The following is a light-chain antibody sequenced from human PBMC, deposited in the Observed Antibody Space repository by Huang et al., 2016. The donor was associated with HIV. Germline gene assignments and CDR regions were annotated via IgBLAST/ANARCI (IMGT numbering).Light chain of an antibody. CDR1: QSVGSN. V-gene: IGKV3-15*01. J-gene: IGKJ4*01. CDR2: GAS. CDR3: QQYYDWPPELT. Sequence: EIVMTQSPATLSVSPGDRATLSCRASQSVGSNLAWYQQKPGQAPRLLLYGASTRAPDVPARFSGSGSWTDFTLTISSLQSEDFAVYFCQQYYDWPPELTFGGGTKVEI.